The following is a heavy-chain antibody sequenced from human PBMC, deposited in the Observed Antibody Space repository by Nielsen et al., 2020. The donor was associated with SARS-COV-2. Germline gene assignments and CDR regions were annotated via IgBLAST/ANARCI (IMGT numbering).Heavy chain of an antibody. CDR1: GGSISSYY. V-gene: IGHV4-59*01. Sequence: SETLSLTCTVSGGSISSYYWSWIRQPPGKGLEWIGYIYYSGSTNYSPSLKSRVTISVDTSKNQFSLKLSSVTAADTAVYYCARDYRPPEYYYDSSGYRYWYFDLWGRGTLVTVSS. CDR3: ARDYRPPEYYYDSSGYRYWYFDL. J-gene: IGHJ2*01. D-gene: IGHD3-22*01. CDR2: IYYSGST.